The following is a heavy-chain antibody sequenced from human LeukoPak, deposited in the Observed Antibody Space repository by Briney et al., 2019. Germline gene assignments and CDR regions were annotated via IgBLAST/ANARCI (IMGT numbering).Heavy chain of an antibody. CDR1: GFSVSTNY. CDR2: ISNHGTT. V-gene: IGHV3-53*01. J-gene: IGHJ4*02. D-gene: IGHD2-21*01. Sequence: PGGSLRLSCAASGFSVSTNYMIWVRQAPGMGLECVSVISNHGTTYYADSVKGRFSISRDNSKNTVFLQMNSLRAEDTAVYYCARGIGILYYFDYWGQGTLVTVSS. CDR3: ARGIGILYYFDY.